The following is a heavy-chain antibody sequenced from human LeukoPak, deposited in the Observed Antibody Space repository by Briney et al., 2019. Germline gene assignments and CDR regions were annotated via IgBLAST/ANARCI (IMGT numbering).Heavy chain of an antibody. J-gene: IGHJ4*02. D-gene: IGHD3-16*02. CDR2: IYYSGST. Sequence: SETLSLTCTVSGGSISSSSHYWGWIRQPPGKGLEWIGSIYYSGSTYYNPSLKSRVTISVDTSKNQFSLKLSSVTAADTAVYYCARLRLGELSSFDYWGQGTLVTVSS. CDR1: GGSISSSSHY. V-gene: IGHV4-39*01. CDR3: ARLRLGELSSFDY.